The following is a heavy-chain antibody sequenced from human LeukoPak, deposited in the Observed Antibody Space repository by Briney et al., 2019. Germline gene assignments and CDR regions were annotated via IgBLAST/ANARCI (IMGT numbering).Heavy chain of an antibody. CDR3: AREVEVGDGYNLDY. CDR1: GGSISSYY. J-gene: IGHJ4*02. D-gene: IGHD5-24*01. V-gene: IGHV4-4*07. Sequence: SETLSLTCTVSGGSISSYYWSWIRQPAGKGLEWIGRIYTSGSTNYNPSLKSRVTISVDTSKNQFSLKLSSVTAADTAVYYCAREVEVGDGYNLDYWGQGTLVTVSS. CDR2: IYTSGST.